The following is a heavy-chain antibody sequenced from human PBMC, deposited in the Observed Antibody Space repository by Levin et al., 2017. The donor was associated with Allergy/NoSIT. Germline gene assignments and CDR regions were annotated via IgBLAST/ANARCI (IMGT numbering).Heavy chain of an antibody. CDR2: ISSSSSTI. J-gene: IGHJ6*03. CDR3: ARDRGYSGYDPHYYYYYMDV. Sequence: LSLTCAASGFTFSSSSMNWVRQAPGKGLEWVSYISSSSSTIYYADSVKGRFTISRDNAKNSLYLQMNSLRDEDTAVYYCARDRGYSGYDPHYYYYYMDVWGKGTTVTVSS. CDR1: GFTFSSSS. V-gene: IGHV3-48*02. D-gene: IGHD5-12*01.